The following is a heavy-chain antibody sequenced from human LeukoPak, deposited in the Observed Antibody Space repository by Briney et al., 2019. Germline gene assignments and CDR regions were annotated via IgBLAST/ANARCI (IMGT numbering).Heavy chain of an antibody. V-gene: IGHV4-39*01. D-gene: IGHD3-22*01. J-gene: IGHJ3*02. CDR3: ATYYYYDSSGYYHHDAFDI. Sequence: PSETLSLTCTVSGGSISSSSYYWGWLRQPPGKGLEWIGSIYYSGSTYYNPSLKSRVTISVDTSKNQFSLKLSSVTAADTAVYYCATYYYYDSSGYYHHDAFDIWGQGTMVTVSS. CDR1: GGSISSSSYY. CDR2: IYYSGST.